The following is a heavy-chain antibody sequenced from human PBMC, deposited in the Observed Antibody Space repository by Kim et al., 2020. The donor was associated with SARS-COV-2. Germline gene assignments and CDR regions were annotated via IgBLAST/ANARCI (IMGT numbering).Heavy chain of an antibody. D-gene: IGHD5-12*01. CDR2: ISNKREGDTT. CDR3: TRGYSDGPVYAFDI. Sequence: GGSLRLSCVATNTGFIDQYMDWVRQGPGKGLQWVGRISNKREGDTTEYAESVSGRFTISRDDSEKSLYLQMYSLRADDTAVYFCTRGYSDGPVYAFDIWGPGTLVTVSS. V-gene: IGHV3-72*01. CDR1: NTGFIDQY. J-gene: IGHJ3*02.